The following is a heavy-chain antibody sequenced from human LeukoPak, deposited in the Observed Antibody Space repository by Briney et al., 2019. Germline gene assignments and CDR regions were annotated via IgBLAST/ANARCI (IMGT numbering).Heavy chain of an antibody. V-gene: IGHV4-34*01. CDR2: INHSGST. CDR3: ARGNYDYVWGSYRPRDWFDP. D-gene: IGHD3-16*02. CDR1: GGSFSGYY. Sequence: SETLSLTCAVYGGSFSGYYLSWIRQPPGKGLEWIGEINHSGSTNYNPSLKSRVTISVDTSKNQFSLKLSSVTAADTAVYYCARGNYDYVWGSYRPRDWFDPWGQGTLVTVSS. J-gene: IGHJ5*02.